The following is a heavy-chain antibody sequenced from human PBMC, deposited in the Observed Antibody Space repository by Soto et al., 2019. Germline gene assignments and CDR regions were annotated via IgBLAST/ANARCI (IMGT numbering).Heavy chain of an antibody. J-gene: IGHJ6*02. CDR3: ARGRQRPSAAYKAHGYYRMDV. Sequence: SETLSLTCAVYGGSSTDYYWSWIRQPPGKGLEWIGEITHNGGFDSNPSLDRRATISVDTTKNQFSLKLSSVTTADTALYFCARGRQRPSAAYKAHGYYRMDVWGQGTTVTVSS. D-gene: IGHD2-2*01. CDR2: ITHNGGF. V-gene: IGHV4-34*01. CDR1: GGSSTDYY.